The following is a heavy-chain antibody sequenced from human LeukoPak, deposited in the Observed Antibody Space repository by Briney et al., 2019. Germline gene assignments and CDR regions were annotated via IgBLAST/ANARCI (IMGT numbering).Heavy chain of an antibody. D-gene: IGHD5-12*01. CDR2: INWNGGNT. CDR3: ARAYSGYENYYYYYYMDV. V-gene: IGHV3-20*04. CDR1: GFTFSSYS. Sequence: PGGSLRLSCAASGFTFSSYSMNWVRQAPGKGLEWVSGINWNGGNTGYADSVKGRFTISRDNAKSSLYLQMNSLRAEDTALYYCARAYSGYENYYYYYYMDVWGKGTTVTVSS. J-gene: IGHJ6*03.